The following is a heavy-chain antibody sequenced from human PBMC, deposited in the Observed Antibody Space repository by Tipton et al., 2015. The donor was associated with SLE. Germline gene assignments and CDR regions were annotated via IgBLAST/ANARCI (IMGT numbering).Heavy chain of an antibody. CDR1: GYTFTSYG. D-gene: IGHD5-12*01. CDR2: ISAYNGNT. CDR3: ASNSRGYSGYDPEDAFDI. J-gene: IGHJ3*02. V-gene: IGHV1-18*01. Sequence: QVQLVQSGAEVKKPGSSVKVSCKASGYTFTSYGISWVRQAPGQGLEWMGWISAYNGNTNYAQKFQGRVTITADESTSTAYMELSSLRSEDTAVYYCASNSRGYSGYDPEDAFDIWGQGTMVTVSS.